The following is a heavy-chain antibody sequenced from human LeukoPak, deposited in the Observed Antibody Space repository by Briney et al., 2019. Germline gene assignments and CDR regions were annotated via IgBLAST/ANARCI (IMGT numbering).Heavy chain of an antibody. CDR3: ARGPLELWSGELLRRWLDY. CDR1: GYTFTSYD. V-gene: IGHV1-8*01. J-gene: IGHJ4*02. CDR2: MNPNSGNT. D-gene: IGHD3-10*01. Sequence: ASVKVSCKASGYTFTSYDINWVRQATGQGLEWMGWMNPNSGNTGYAQKFQGRVTMTRNTSISTAYMELSSLRSEDTAVYYCARGPLELWSGELLRRWLDYWGQGTLVTVSS.